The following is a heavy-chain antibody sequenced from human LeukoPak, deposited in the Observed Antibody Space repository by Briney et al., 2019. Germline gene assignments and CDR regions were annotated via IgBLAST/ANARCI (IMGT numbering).Heavy chain of an antibody. D-gene: IGHD6-19*01. Sequence: ASVKVSCKASGYTFSNYAINWVRQAPGQGLEWMGWINPNSGGTNYAQKFQGRVTMTRDTSISTAYMELSRLRSDDTAVYYCARGGIAVAGTCDYWGQGTLVTVSS. CDR1: GYTFSNYA. V-gene: IGHV1-2*02. CDR2: INPNSGGT. J-gene: IGHJ4*02. CDR3: ARGGIAVAGTCDY.